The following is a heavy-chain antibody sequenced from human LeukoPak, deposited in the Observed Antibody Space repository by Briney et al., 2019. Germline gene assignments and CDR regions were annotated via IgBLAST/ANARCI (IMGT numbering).Heavy chain of an antibody. CDR2: LYYSGST. D-gene: IGHD3-10*01. J-gene: IGHJ5*02. CDR1: GGSISSYY. CDR3: ARNGGTMVRGVIMGLAPPPNWFDP. V-gene: IGHV4-59*01. Sequence: SETLSLTCTVSGGSISSYYWSWIRQPPGKGLEWIGYLYYSGSTNYNPSLKSRVTISVDTSKNQFSLKLSSVTAADTAVYYCARNGGTMVRGVIMGLAPPPNWFDPWGQGTLVTVSS.